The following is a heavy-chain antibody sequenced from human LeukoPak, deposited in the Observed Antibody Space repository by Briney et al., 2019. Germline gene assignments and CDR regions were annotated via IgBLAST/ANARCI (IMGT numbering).Heavy chain of an antibody. D-gene: IGHD3-9*01. CDR1: GFTVSSNY. V-gene: IGHV3-53*01. CDR3: ARGAVLRYFGWLLGASSMDV. CDR2: IYSGGST. Sequence: GGSLRLSCAASGFTVSSNYMSWVRQAPGKGLEWVSVIYSGGSTYYADSVKGRFTISRDNSKNTLYLQMNSLRAEDTAVYYCARGAVLRYFGWLLGASSMDVWGKGTTVTVSS. J-gene: IGHJ6*04.